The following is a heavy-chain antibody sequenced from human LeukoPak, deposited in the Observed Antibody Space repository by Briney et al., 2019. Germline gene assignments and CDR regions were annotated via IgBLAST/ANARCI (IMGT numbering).Heavy chain of an antibody. J-gene: IGHJ4*02. V-gene: IGHV3-74*01. CDR1: GFTFSSTW. Sequence: PGGSLRLSCAASGFTFSSTWMHWFRQAPGKGPVWVSRIHSDGSSTIYADSVKGRFTISRDNAKNTLFLQINSLRAEDTAVYYCAREILAPGKTHDYWGQGTLVTVSS. CDR3: AREILAPGKTHDY. CDR2: IHSDGSST.